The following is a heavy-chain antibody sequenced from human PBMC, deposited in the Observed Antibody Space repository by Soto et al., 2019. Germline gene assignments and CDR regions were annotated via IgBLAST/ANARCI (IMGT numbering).Heavy chain of an antibody. CDR1: GYTFTGYY. D-gene: IGHD6-13*01. V-gene: IGHV1-2*02. J-gene: IGHJ6*02. CDR2: INPNSGGT. Sequence: ASVKVSCKASGYTFTGYYMHWVRQAPGQGLEWMGWINPNSGGTNYAQKFQGRVTMTRDTSISTAYMELSRLRSDDTAVYYCAGDPRYSSSWYGYYYGMDVWGQGTTVTVSS. CDR3: AGDPRYSSSWYGYYYGMDV.